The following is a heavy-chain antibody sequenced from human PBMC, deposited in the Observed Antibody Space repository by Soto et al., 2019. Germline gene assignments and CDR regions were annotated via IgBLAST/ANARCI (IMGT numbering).Heavy chain of an antibody. CDR1: RYIFTAYF. J-gene: IGHJ5*02. Sequence: GASVKVSCKAPRYIFTAYFMHWVRQAPGQGLEWMGWINPNNGATHYGLSFQGRVTMTRDTSTSTAYMELSSLRSDDTAVYYCASHDPCARFDPWGQGTLVTVSS. V-gene: IGHV1-2*02. CDR3: ASHDPCARFDP. D-gene: IGHD1-1*01. CDR2: INPNNGAT.